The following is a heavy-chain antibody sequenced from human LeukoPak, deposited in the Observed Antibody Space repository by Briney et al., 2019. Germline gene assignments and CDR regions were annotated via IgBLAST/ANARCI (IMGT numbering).Heavy chain of an antibody. D-gene: IGHD4-17*01. CDR2: VYYSGST. CDR1: GGSISSYH. CDR3: ARMADYGDFH. Sequence: SETLSLTCTVSGGSISSYHWNWIRQSPGKGLEWIGYVYYSGSTNYNPSLKSRVTISVDTSKNQFSLKLSSVTAADTAVYYCARMADYGDFHWGQGTLVTVSS. V-gene: IGHV4-59*01. J-gene: IGHJ4*02.